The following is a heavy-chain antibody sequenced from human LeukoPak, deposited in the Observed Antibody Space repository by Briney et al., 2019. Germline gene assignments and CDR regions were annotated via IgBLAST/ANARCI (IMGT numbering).Heavy chain of an antibody. CDR3: ARDGLGGSGSYLPFDY. J-gene: IGHJ4*02. D-gene: IGHD3-10*01. Sequence: PSETLSLTCAVYGGSFSGYYWSWIRQPPGKGLEWIGEINHSGSTNYNPSLKSRVTISVDTSKNQFSLKLSSVTAADTAVYYCARDGLGGSGSYLPFDYWGQGTLVTVSS. CDR2: INHSGST. CDR1: GGSFSGYY. V-gene: IGHV4-34*01.